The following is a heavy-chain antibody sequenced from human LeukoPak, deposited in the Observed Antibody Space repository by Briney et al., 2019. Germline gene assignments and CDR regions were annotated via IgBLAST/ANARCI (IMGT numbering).Heavy chain of an antibody. CDR2: IYYSGST. Sequence: SEPLSLTCTVSGGSVSSGSYYWSWIRQPPGKGLEWIGYIYYSGSTNYTPSLKSRVTISVDTSKNQFSLKLSSVTAADTAVYYCASWYYDFWSGYKNFDYWGQGTLVTVSS. V-gene: IGHV4-61*01. CDR1: GGSVSSGSYY. J-gene: IGHJ4*02. D-gene: IGHD3-3*01. CDR3: ASWYYDFWSGYKNFDY.